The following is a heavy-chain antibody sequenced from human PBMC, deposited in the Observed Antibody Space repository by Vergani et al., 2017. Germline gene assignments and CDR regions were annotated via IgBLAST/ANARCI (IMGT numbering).Heavy chain of an antibody. CDR3: ARTESFILRYFHWAL. J-gene: IGHJ4*02. CDR1: GDSISSGNN. Sequence: QVNLQESGPGLVKPSETLSLTCAVSGDSISSGNNWGWIRQPPGKGLEWIGNIYHSGGAYYNPSLTGRVTISVDTSKNQFSLEVTSVTAADTAIYFCARTESFILRYFHWALWGQGALVTVSS. D-gene: IGHD3-9*01. V-gene: IGHV4-38-2*01. CDR2: IYHSGGA.